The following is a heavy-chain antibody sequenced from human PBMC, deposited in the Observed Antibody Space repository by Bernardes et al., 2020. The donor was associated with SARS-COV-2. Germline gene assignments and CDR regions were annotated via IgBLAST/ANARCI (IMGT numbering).Heavy chain of an antibody. J-gene: IGHJ5*02. CDR3: ARDLGYCTNAVCSP. D-gene: IGHD2-8*01. CDR1: GYSFTRYW. V-gene: IGHV5-51*01. CDR2: IYPCDSYT. Sequence: GASLKISCNGSGYSFTRYWIGWVPPIPGKGLEWILIIYPCDSYTRYSPSFQGQVTMSAEKSTSTAYLQWSSLKASDTAVYYCARDLGYCTNAVCSPWGQGTLVTVSS.